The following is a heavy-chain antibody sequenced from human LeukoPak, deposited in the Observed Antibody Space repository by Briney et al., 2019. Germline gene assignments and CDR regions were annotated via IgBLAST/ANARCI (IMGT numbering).Heavy chain of an antibody. CDR1: GFTFSSYG. V-gene: IGHV3-33*01. CDR2: IWYDGGNK. D-gene: IGHD2-2*01. Sequence: GRSLRLSCAASGFTFSSYGMHWVRQAPGKGLEWVAVIWYDGGNKYYADSVKGRFTISRDNSKNTLYLQMNSLRAEDTAVYYCARGGVPAAYIDYWGQGTLVTVSS. J-gene: IGHJ4*02. CDR3: ARGGVPAAYIDY.